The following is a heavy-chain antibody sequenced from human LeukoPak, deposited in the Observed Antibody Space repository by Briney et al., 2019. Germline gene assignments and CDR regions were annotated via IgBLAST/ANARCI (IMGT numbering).Heavy chain of an antibody. J-gene: IGHJ4*02. CDR2: ISAYNGNT. D-gene: IGHD6-13*01. Sequence: ASVKVSCKASGYTFTGYYMHWVRQAPGQGLEWMGWISAYNGNTNYAQKLQGRVTMTTDTSTSTAYMELRSLRSDDTAVYYCASGLGQQLVPVYWGQGTLVTVPS. CDR3: ASGLGQQLVPVY. CDR1: GYTFTGYY. V-gene: IGHV1-18*04.